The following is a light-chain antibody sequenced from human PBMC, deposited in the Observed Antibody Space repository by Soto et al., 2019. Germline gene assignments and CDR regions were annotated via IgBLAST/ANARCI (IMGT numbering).Light chain of an antibody. J-gene: IGLJ2*01. CDR3: SSYTSSSTLGV. Sequence: QSALTPPASVSGSPGQSIPISFTGTSSDVGGYNYVSWYHHHPGKAPKLMIYDVSNRPSGVSNRFSGSKSGNTASLTISGLQPEDEADYYCSSYTSSSTLGVFGGGTKLTVL. CDR2: DVS. CDR1: SSDVGGYNY. V-gene: IGLV2-14*03.